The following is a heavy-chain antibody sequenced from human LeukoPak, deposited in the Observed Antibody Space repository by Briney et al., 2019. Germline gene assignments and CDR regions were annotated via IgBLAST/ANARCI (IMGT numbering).Heavy chain of an antibody. CDR3: AKMVREFYTISYYFDY. D-gene: IGHD2-8*01. CDR2: ISGSGAGT. J-gene: IGHJ4*02. V-gene: IGHV3-23*01. Sequence: PGGSLRLSCAASGFTFSGYAMNWVRQAPGKGLEWVLGISGSGAGTYYADSVKGRFTISRDNSKNTLYLQMNSLRADDMAVYYCAKMVREFYTISYYFDYWGQGTLVTVSS. CDR1: GFTFSGYA.